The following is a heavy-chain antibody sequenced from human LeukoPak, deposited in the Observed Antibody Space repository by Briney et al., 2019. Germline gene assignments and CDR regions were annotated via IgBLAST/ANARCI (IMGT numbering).Heavy chain of an antibody. CDR2: ISGSSSYI. V-gene: IGHV3-21*01. CDR3: ARVREGFSFYYGMDV. J-gene: IGHJ6*02. Sequence: GGSLRLSCAASGFTFSSYSMNWVRQAPGKGLEWVSSISGSSSYIYYADSVKGRFTISRDNAKNSLYLQMNSLRAEDTAVYYCARVREGFSFYYGMDVWGQGTTVTVSS. D-gene: IGHD3-16*02. CDR1: GFTFSSYS.